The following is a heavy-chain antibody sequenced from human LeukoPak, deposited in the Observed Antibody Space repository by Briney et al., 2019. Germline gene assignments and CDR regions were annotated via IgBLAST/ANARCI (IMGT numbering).Heavy chain of an antibody. CDR1: GYTSSYFY. J-gene: IGHJ4*02. V-gene: IGHV1-46*01. CDR3: ASRHSDAYYYQFDY. D-gene: IGHD3-22*01. Sequence: ASAKVSCKASGYTSSYFYIHWVRQAPGQGLEWMGIFNPSGNVATYAHEFQGRVTMATDTSTSTFYMDLSSLRSEDTAVYYCASRHSDAYYYQFDYWGQGTLVTVSS. CDR2: FNPSGNVA.